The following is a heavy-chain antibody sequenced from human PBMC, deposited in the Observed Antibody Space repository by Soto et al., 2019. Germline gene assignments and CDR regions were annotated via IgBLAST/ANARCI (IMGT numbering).Heavy chain of an antibody. J-gene: IGHJ1*01. V-gene: IGHV3-30*18. CDR3: AKDRHSSSWYGTRFIYFQH. CDR2: ISYDGSNK. D-gene: IGHD6-13*01. CDR1: GFTFSSYG. Sequence: QVQLVESGGGVVQPGRSLRLSCAASGFTFSSYGMHWVRQAPGKGLEWVAVISYDGSNKYYADSVKGRFTISRDNSKNTLYLLMNSLRAEDTAVYYCAKDRHSSSWYGTRFIYFQHWGQGTLVTVSS.